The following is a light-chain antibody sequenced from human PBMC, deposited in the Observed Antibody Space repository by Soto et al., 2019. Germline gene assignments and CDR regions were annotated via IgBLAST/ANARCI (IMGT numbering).Light chain of an antibody. CDR3: QQYGSSLIT. J-gene: IGKJ5*01. V-gene: IGKV3-20*01. CDR2: GAS. Sequence: EIVVTQSPGTLSLSPGERATLSCRASQSVSSSYLAWYQQKPGQAPRLLIYGASSRATGIPDRFSASGSGTDFTLTISGLEPEDFAVYYCQQYGSSLITFGQGTRLEIK. CDR1: QSVSSSY.